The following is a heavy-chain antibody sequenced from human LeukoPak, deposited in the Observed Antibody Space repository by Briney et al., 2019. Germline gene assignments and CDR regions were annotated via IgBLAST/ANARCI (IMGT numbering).Heavy chain of an antibody. Sequence: GGSLRLSCAASGFTFNNYGMHWVRQAPGKGLEWVAFIRYNGNNQYYADSVKGRFTISRDNSKNTLYLQMNSLKGDDTAVYYCAKDSAFYYIDVWGNGTTVIISS. J-gene: IGHJ6*03. CDR1: GFTFNNYG. D-gene: IGHD3-10*01. V-gene: IGHV3-30*02. CDR2: IRYNGNNQ. CDR3: AKDSAFYYIDV.